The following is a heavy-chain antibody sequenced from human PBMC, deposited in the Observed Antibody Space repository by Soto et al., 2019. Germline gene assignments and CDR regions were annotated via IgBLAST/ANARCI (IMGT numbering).Heavy chain of an antibody. CDR2: IDPSDSYT. J-gene: IGHJ6*02. CDR3: ARQSPIAAAGTDYYYGMDV. D-gene: IGHD6-13*01. CDR1: GYSFTSYW. V-gene: IGHV5-10-1*01. Sequence: PGESLKISCKGSGYSFTSYWISWVRQMPGKGLEWMGRIDPSDSYTNYSPSFQGHVTISADKSISTAYLQWSSPKASDTAMYYCARQSPIAAAGTDYYYGMDVWGQGTTVTVSS.